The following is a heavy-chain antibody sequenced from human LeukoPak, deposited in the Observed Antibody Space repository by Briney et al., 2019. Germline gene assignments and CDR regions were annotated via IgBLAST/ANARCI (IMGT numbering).Heavy chain of an antibody. CDR1: GFTFSSYA. D-gene: IGHD3-10*01. Sequence: PRGSLRLSCAASGFTFSSYAMNWVRQAPGKGLEWVSAISGSGGSTYYADSVKGRFTISRDNSKNTLYLQMNSLRAEDTAVYYCAKDRDYGSEEFDYWGQGTLVTVSS. CDR2: ISGSGGST. CDR3: AKDRDYGSEEFDY. V-gene: IGHV3-23*01. J-gene: IGHJ4*02.